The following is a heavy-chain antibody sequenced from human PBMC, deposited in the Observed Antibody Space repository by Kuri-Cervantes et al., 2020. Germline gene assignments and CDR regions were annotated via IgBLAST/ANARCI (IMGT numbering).Heavy chain of an antibody. Sequence: GESLKISCAASGFTFSTYWMSWVRQAPGKGLEWVANMNEDGSQKYYVDSVKGRFTISRDNAKNSLYLQMNSLRDEDTAVYYCARDRPYYYDSSGYWDYWGQGTLVTDSS. V-gene: IGHV3-7*01. CDR2: MNEDGSQK. CDR1: GFTFSTYW. CDR3: ARDRPYYYDSSGYWDY. D-gene: IGHD3-22*01. J-gene: IGHJ4*02.